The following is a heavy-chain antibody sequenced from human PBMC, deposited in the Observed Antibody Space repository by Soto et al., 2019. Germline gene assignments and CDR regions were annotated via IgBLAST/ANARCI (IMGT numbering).Heavy chain of an antibody. CDR2: IYHSGST. J-gene: IGHJ6*02. CDR3: ASLEGYYYGMDV. Sequence: PSETLSLTCAVSGGSISSSNWWSWVRQPPGKGLEWIGEIYHSGSTNYNQSLKSRVTISVDKSKNQFSLKLSSVTAADTAVYYCASLEGYYYGMDVWGQGTTVTVSS. V-gene: IGHV4-4*02. CDR1: GGSISSSNW.